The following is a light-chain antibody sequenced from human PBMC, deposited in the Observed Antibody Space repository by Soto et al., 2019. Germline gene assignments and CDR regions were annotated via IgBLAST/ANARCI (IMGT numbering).Light chain of an antibody. Sequence: QSVLTQPASVSGSPGQSITISCTGTSSDVGGYNYDSWYQQHPGKAPKFMIYDVSNRPSGVSNRFSGSKSGNTASLTISGLQAEDEADYYCSSYTSSSTLYVFGTGTKLTVL. CDR1: SSDVGGYNY. CDR3: SSYTSSSTLYV. J-gene: IGLJ1*01. V-gene: IGLV2-14*01. CDR2: DVS.